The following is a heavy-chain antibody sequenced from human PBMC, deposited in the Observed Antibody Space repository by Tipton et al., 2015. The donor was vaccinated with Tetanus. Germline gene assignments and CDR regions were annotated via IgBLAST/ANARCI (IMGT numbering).Heavy chain of an antibody. D-gene: IGHD4-11*01. CDR3: AREFGLTTSLSGYYYYYGMDA. V-gene: IGHV4-4*07. Sequence: TLSLTCTVSGGSISSYYWSWIRQPAGKGLEWIGRIYTSGSTNYNPSLKSRVTMSVDTSKNQFSLKLSSVTAADTAVYYCAREFGLTTSLSGYYYYYGMDAWGQGTTVTVSS. J-gene: IGHJ6*02. CDR1: GGSISSYY. CDR2: IYTSGST.